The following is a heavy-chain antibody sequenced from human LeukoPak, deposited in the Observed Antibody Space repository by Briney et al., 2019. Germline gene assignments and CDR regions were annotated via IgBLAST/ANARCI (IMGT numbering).Heavy chain of an antibody. CDR3: VAGGGWRFDY. D-gene: IGHD6-19*01. CDR2: IKKDGSDK. V-gene: IGHV3-7*01. CDR1: GFTFSSYW. J-gene: IGHJ4*02. Sequence: PGGSLRLSCAASGFTFSSYWMNWVRQAPGKGLEWVANIKKDGSDKNYLGSVKGRFTISRDNAKNSLYVQMNSLRVEDTAVYYCVAGGGWRFDYWGQGTLVTVSS.